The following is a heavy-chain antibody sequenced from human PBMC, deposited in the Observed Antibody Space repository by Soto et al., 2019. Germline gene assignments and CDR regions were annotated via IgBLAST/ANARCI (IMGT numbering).Heavy chain of an antibody. V-gene: IGHV3-30-3*01. CDR1: GFTFSSYA. CDR2: ISYDGSNK. J-gene: IGHJ3*02. CDR3: ARGFEGAFDI. Sequence: QVQLVESGGGVVQPGRSLRLSCAASGFTFSSYAMHWVRQAPGKGLEWVAVISYDGSNKYYADSVKGRFTIPRENSKNTLYLQMNILRAEDTAVYYCARGFEGAFDIWGQGTMVTVSS.